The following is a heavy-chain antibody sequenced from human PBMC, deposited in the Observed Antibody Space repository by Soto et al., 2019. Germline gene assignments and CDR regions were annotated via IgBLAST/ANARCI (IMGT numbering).Heavy chain of an antibody. CDR3: ARGAYGDISFDY. CDR2: IRTNNGDT. V-gene: IGHV1-18*01. D-gene: IGHD4-17*01. Sequence: QVQLVQSGGEVKKPGASVKVSCKASGYTFTSYGVSWVRQAPGQGLEWVGWIRTNNGDTHYAQKVQDRVTMTTDTSTGTVYVELRSLRSDDTAVYYCARGAYGDISFDYWGQGTLVTVSS. J-gene: IGHJ4*02. CDR1: GYTFTSYG.